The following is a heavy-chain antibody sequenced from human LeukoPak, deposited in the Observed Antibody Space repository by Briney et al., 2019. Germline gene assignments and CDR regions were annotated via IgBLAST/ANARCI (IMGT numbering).Heavy chain of an antibody. CDR1: GFTVSSNY. J-gene: IGHJ4*02. CDR3: ARDREPGIAAAGGFDY. Sequence: GGSLRLSCAASGFTVSSNYMSWVRQAPGKGLEWVSVIYSGGSTYYSDSVEGRFTISRDNSKNTLYLQMNSLRAEDTAVDYCARDREPGIAAAGGFDYWGQGTLVTVSS. V-gene: IGHV3-66*01. CDR2: IYSGGST. D-gene: IGHD6-13*01.